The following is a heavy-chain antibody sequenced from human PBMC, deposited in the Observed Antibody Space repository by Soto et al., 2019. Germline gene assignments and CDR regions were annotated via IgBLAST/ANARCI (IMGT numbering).Heavy chain of an antibody. CDR2: ISGSGGST. J-gene: IGHJ4*02. CDR3: AKVGFYGSGSQRRYFDY. CDR1: GFTFSSYA. D-gene: IGHD3-10*01. V-gene: IGHV3-23*01. Sequence: GGSLRLSCAASGFTFSSYAMSWVRQAPGKGLEWVSAISGSGGSTYYADSVKGRFTISRDNSKNTLYLQMNSLRAEDTAVYYCAKVGFYGSGSQRRYFDYWGQGTLVTVSS.